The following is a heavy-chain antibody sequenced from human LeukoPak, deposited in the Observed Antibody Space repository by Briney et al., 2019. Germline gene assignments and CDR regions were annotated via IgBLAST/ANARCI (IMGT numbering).Heavy chain of an antibody. J-gene: IGHJ4*02. CDR3: ARRGGAEWELPSYYFDY. D-gene: IGHD1-26*01. CDR1: GGSISSSSYY. V-gene: IGHV4-39*07. CDR2: IYYSGST. Sequence: ASETLSLTCTVSGGSISSSSYYWGWIRQPPGKGLEWIGSIYYSGSTYYNPSLKSRVTISVDTSKNQFSLKLSSVTAADTAVYYCARRGGAEWELPSYYFDYWGQGTLVTVSS.